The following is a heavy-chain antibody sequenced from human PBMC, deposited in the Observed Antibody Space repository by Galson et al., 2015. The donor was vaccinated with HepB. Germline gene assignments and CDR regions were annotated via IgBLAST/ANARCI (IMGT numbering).Heavy chain of an antibody. CDR3: AKDRFEAVAGPDAFDI. Sequence: SMRISCAASGFTFSSYGMHWVRQAPGKGLEWVAVISYDGSNKYYADSVKGRFTISRDNSKNTLYLQMNSLRAEDTAVYYCAKDRFEAVAGPDAFDIWGQGTMVTVSS. D-gene: IGHD6-19*01. CDR1: GFTFSSYG. J-gene: IGHJ3*02. V-gene: IGHV3-30*18. CDR2: ISYDGSNK.